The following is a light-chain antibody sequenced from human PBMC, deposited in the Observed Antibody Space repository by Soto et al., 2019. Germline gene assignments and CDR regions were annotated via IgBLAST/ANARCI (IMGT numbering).Light chain of an antibody. CDR2: EVS. V-gene: IGLV2-14*01. CDR1: STDIGFYDF. J-gene: IGLJ1*01. CDR3: SSYTKTTTAYV. Sequence: QSALTQPASVSGSPGQSITISCTGSSTDIGFYDFVSWYQQQPGKAPRLVIYEVSGRPSGISVRFSGSKSGNTASLTISGLQAGDEGDYYCSSYTKTTTAYVFGTGTKLTVL.